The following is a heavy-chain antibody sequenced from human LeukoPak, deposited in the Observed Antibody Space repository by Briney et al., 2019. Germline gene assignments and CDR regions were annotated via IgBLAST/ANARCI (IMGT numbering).Heavy chain of an antibody. D-gene: IGHD3-3*01. CDR1: GYTFTSYG. V-gene: IGHV1-18*01. J-gene: IGHJ1*01. CDR3: ARDLNYDFWSGYHEYFQH. Sequence: ASVKVSCKASGYTFTSYGISWVRPAPGQGHEWMGWISAYNGNTNYAQKLQGRVTMTTDTSTSTDYMELGSLRSDDTAVYYCARDLNYDFWSGYHEYFQHWGQGTLVTVSS. CDR2: ISAYNGNT.